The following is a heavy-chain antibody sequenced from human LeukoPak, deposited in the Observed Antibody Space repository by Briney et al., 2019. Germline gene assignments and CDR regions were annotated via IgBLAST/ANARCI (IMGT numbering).Heavy chain of an antibody. V-gene: IGHV3-23*01. CDR3: AKAAYSGSQYYYYYMDV. J-gene: IGHJ6*03. D-gene: IGHD1-26*01. CDR1: GFTFSSYA. Sequence: GGSLRLSCAASGFTFSSYAMSWVRQAPGKGLEWVSAISGSGGSTYYADSVKGRLTISRDNSKNTLYLQMNSLRAEDTAVYYCAKAAYSGSQYYYYYMDVWGKGTTVTVSS. CDR2: ISGSGGST.